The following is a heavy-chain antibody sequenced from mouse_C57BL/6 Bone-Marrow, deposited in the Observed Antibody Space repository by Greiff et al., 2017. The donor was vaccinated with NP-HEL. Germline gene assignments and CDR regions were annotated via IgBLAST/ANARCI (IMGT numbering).Heavy chain of an antibody. CDR1: GYAFSSYW. CDR3: ARDTTDPGAMDY. V-gene: IGHV1-80*01. D-gene: IGHD1-1*01. Sequence: VQLQQSGAELVKPGASVKISCKASGYAFSSYWMNWVKQRPGKGLEWIGQIYPGDGDTNYNGKFKGKATLTADKSSNTAYMQLSSLTSEDSAVYFCARDTTDPGAMDYWGQGTSVTVSS. CDR2: IYPGDGDT. J-gene: IGHJ4*01.